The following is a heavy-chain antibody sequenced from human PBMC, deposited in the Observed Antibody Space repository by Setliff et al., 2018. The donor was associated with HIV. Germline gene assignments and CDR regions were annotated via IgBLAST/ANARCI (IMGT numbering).Heavy chain of an antibody. Sequence: GGSLRLSCAASGFTFSDYPMNWVRQAPGKGLEWVSHIYPDSNNIDYTDSVKGRFTISRVNAKNSLYLQMNSLRAEDAAGYYCATDLHWAFDYWGQGSLVTVSS. CDR2: IYPDSNNI. CDR3: ATDLHWAFDY. D-gene: IGHD7-27*01. CDR1: GFTFSDYP. J-gene: IGHJ4*02. V-gene: IGHV3-48*01.